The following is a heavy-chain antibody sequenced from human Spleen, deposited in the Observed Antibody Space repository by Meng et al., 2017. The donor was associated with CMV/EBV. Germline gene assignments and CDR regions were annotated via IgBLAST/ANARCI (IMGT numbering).Heavy chain of an antibody. J-gene: IGHJ6*02. CDR2: FYHSGTI. D-gene: IGHD2-21*01. Sequence: SETLSLTCAVSAYSVTNSYFWGWSRQPPGKGLVWIATFYHSGTIYYNPSLKSLVTISVDKSKNQFSLKLSSVTAADTAVYYCARIAYSYGMDVWGQGTTVTVSS. CDR1: AYSVTNSYF. V-gene: IGHV4-38-2*01. CDR3: ARIAYSYGMDV.